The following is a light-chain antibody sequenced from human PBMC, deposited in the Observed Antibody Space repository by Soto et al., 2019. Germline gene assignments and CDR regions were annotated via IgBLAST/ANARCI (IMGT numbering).Light chain of an antibody. V-gene: IGKV3-20*01. CDR3: QQYGSSGT. Sequence: EIVFTQSPGTLSLSPGERATLSCRASQSVGSTYLAWYQQKPGQAPRLLIYGASNRATGIPDRFSGSGSGTDFTLTISRLEPEDFAVYYCQQYGSSGTFGQGTKVDIK. CDR1: QSVGSTY. J-gene: IGKJ1*01. CDR2: GAS.